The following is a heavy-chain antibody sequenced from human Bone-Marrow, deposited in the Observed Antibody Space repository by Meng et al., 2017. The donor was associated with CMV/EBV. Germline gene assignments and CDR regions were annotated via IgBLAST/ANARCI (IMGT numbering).Heavy chain of an antibody. D-gene: IGHD3-10*01. J-gene: IGHJ4*02. CDR2: ISSSSSYI. CDR3: ARHAGSGSYFDY. Sequence: CAASGFTFSSYSMNWVRQAPGKGLEWVSSISSSSSYIYYADSVKGRFTISRDNAKNSLYLQMNSLRAEDTAVYYCARHAGSGSYFDYWGQGTLVTVSS. V-gene: IGHV3-21*01. CDR1: GFTFSSYS.